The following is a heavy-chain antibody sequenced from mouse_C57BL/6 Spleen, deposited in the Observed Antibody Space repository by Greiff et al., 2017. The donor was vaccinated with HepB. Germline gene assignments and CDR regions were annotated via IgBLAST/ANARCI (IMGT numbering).Heavy chain of an antibody. D-gene: IGHD2-3*01. CDR1: GFTFSSYA. CDR3: AVDFSYDGYYEVWFAY. CDR2: ISDGGSYT. Sequence: DVMLVESGGGLVKPGGSLKLSCAASGFTFSSYAMSWVRQTPEKRLEWVATISDGGSYTYYPDNVKGRFTISRDNAKNNMYLQMSHLKSDDTAMYYCAVDFSYDGYYEVWFAYWGQGTLVTVSA. V-gene: IGHV5-4*03. J-gene: IGHJ3*01.